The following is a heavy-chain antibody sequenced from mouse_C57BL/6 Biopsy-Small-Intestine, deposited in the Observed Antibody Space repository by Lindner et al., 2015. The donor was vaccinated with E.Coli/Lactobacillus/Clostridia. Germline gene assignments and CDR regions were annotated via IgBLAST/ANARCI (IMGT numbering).Heavy chain of an antibody. CDR3: VRQFFAMDY. J-gene: IGHJ4*01. V-gene: IGHV10-3*01. CDR2: IRSKSNNYAT. Sequence: VQLQESGGGLVQPKGSLKLSCAASGFTFNTYAMHWVRQAPGKGLEWVARIRSKSNNYATYYADSVKDRFTISRDDSENMLYLQMNNLRTEDTAMYYCVRQFFAMDYWGQGTSVTVSS. CDR1: GFTFNTYA.